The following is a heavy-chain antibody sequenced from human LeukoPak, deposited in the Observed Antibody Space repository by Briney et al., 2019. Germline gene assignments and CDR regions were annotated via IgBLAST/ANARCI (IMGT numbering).Heavy chain of an antibody. CDR1: GFTFSSYA. CDR2: ISGSGGST. CDR3: AKERRRTTGTTDGMDV. D-gene: IGHD1-1*01. J-gene: IGHJ6*02. Sequence: GGSLRLSCAASGFTFSSYAVSWVRQAPGKGLEWVSAISGSGGSTYYADSVKGRFTISRDNSKNTLYLQMNSLRAEDTAVYYCAKERRRTTGTTDGMDVWGQGTTVTVSS. V-gene: IGHV3-23*01.